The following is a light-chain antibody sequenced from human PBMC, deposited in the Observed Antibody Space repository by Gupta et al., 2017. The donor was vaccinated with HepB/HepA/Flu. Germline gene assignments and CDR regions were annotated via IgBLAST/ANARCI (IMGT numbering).Light chain of an antibody. CDR3: QQDNSYWT. Sequence: DIQMTQSPSTLSASVGDRVTITCRASQSISSWLAWYQQKPGKAPKLLIYKASSLESGVPSRFSGSGSGTEFTLTISSLQPDDFATYYCQQDNSYWTFGQGTKVEIK. CDR2: KAS. V-gene: IGKV1-5*03. CDR1: QSISSW. J-gene: IGKJ1*01.